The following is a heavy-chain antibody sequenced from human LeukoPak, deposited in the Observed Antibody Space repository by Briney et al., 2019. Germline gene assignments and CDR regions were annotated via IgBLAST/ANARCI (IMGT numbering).Heavy chain of an antibody. CDR2: ISAYNGNT. Sequence: ASVKVSCKASGYTFTSYGISWVRQAPGQGLEWMGCISAYNGNTNYAQKLQGRVTMTTDTSTSTAYMELRSLRSDDTAVYYCARVRFDCSGGSCYPVAFDIWGQGTMVTVSS. CDR3: ARVRFDCSGGSCYPVAFDI. J-gene: IGHJ3*02. D-gene: IGHD2-15*01. CDR1: GYTFTSYG. V-gene: IGHV1-18*04.